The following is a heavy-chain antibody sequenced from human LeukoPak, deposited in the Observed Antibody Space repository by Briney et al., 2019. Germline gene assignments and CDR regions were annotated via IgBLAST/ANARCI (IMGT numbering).Heavy chain of an antibody. D-gene: IGHD4-23*01. CDR3: ARDPNSAL. Sequence: SETLSLTCIVSGGSINNYYWSWIRQPAGKGLEWIGRIYTGGTTNYNPPLKSRVTISVDTSKNQFSLRLSSVTAADTAVYYCARDPNSALWGQGTLVTVSS. CDR2: IYTGGTT. CDR1: GGSINNYY. J-gene: IGHJ1*01. V-gene: IGHV4-4*07.